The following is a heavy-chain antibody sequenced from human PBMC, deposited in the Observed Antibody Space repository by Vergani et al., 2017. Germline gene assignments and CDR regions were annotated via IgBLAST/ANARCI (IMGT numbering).Heavy chain of an antibody. Sequence: QVQLVQSGAEVKKPGASVKVSCKASGYTFTSYGISWVRQAPGQGLEWMGWISAYNGNTKYAQKLPGRVTMTTDTSTSTAYMELRSLRSDDTAVYYCARAFSGFHPLGQYYFDYWGQGTLVTVSS. J-gene: IGHJ4*02. D-gene: IGHD6-19*01. CDR2: ISAYNGNT. CDR3: ARAFSGFHPLGQYYFDY. V-gene: IGHV1-18*01. CDR1: GYTFTSYG.